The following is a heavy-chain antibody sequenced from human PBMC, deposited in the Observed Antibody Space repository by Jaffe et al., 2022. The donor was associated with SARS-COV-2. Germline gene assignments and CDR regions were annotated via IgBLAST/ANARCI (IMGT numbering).Heavy chain of an antibody. J-gene: IGHJ6*02. D-gene: IGHD3-22*01. Sequence: EVQLVESGGGLVKPGGSLRLSCAASGFTFSSYSMNWVRQAPGKGLEWVSSISSSSSYIYYADSVKGRFTISRDNAKNSLYLQMNSLRAEDTAVYYCARDLQGDYYDSSGYYERYYYYGMDVWGQGTTVTVSS. CDR1: GFTFSSYS. V-gene: IGHV3-21*01. CDR3: ARDLQGDYYDSSGYYERYYYYGMDV. CDR2: ISSSSSYI.